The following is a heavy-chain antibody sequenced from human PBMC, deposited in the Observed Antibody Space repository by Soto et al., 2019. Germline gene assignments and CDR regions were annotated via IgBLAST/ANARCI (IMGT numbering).Heavy chain of an antibody. CDR3: AKDQGIAASHGID. J-gene: IGHJ3*01. Sequence: QVQLVESGGGVVQPGTSLRLSCAASGFTFNNYGMHWVRQAPGTGLEWVAAISNDGSDKYYADSVKGRLTISRDNSKNTLYLQMESLRAEDTAVYYCAKDQGIAASHGIDWGQGTMVTVSS. CDR1: GFTFNNYG. CDR2: ISNDGSDK. D-gene: IGHD6-13*01. V-gene: IGHV3-30*18.